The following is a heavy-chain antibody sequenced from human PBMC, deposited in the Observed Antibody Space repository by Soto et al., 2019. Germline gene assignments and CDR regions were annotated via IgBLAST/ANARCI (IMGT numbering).Heavy chain of an antibody. CDR2: IYYSGGT. D-gene: IGHD6-19*01. CDR1: GATITSDGNY. J-gene: IGHJ4*02. Sequence: VQLQESGPGLLKASQTLSLTCTVSGATITSDGNYWSWLLQHPEKGLEWIGHIYYSGGTYFNLSLQSRLTMTVDTSKNHFSLKLTSVTAADPAVYFCARGPWAGHEFLYWGQGALVTVSS. V-gene: IGHV4-31*03. CDR3: ARGPWAGHEFLY.